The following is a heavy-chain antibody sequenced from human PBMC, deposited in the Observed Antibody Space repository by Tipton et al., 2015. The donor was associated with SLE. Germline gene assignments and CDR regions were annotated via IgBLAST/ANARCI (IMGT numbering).Heavy chain of an antibody. CDR2: IYHSGST. CDR1: GYSISSGYY. Sequence: TLSLTCAVSGYSISSGYYWGWIRQPPGNGLEWIGSIYHSGSTNYNPSLKSRVTISADTSKNQFSLKLSSVTAADTAVYYCASGGYGSGSHYLGGWFDPWGRGTLVTVSS. V-gene: IGHV4-38-2*01. D-gene: IGHD3-10*01. CDR3: ASGGYGSGSHYLGGWFDP. J-gene: IGHJ5*02.